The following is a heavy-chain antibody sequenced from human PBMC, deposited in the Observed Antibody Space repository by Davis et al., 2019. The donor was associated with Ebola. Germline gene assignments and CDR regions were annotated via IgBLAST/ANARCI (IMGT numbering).Heavy chain of an antibody. D-gene: IGHD5-18*01. Sequence: GGSLRLSCEDSGFTASSNYMSWVRKAQGTGLEWVSVLYSGGSTYYADSVKGRFTISRDNSKNTLYLQMNSLRAEYTAVYYCAKNLGIQLWTYYYYGMDVWGQGTTVTVSS. CDR3: AKNLGIQLWTYYYYGMDV. CDR1: GFTASSNY. V-gene: IGHV3-53*01. CDR2: LYSGGST. J-gene: IGHJ6*02.